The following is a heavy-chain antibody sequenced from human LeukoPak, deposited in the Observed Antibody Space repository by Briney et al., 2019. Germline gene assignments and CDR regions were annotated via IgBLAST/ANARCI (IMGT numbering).Heavy chain of an antibody. CDR3: ARGINWGSGDWFDP. V-gene: IGHV3-74*01. CDR1: GFTFSSYW. D-gene: IGHD7-27*01. CDR2: INSDGSRT. Sequence: QPGRSLRLSCAASGFTFSSYWMHWVRQPPGKGRVWVSRINSDGSRTSYADSVKGRFTISRDNAKNTPYLQMTSLGAADTAVYYCARGINWGSGDWFDPWGQGTLVTVSS. J-gene: IGHJ5*02.